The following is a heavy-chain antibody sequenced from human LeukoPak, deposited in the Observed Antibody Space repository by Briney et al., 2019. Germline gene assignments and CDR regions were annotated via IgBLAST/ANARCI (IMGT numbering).Heavy chain of an antibody. D-gene: IGHD1-26*01. J-gene: IGHJ4*02. CDR3: ATVGAFY. V-gene: IGHV3-48*01. CDR2: ISGSSSTI. Sequence: GGSLRLSCAASGFTFSSYWMSWVRQAPGKGLEWVSYISGSSSTIYYTGFVKGRFTISRDNAKNSLYLQMNSLRAEDTAVYYCATVGAFYWGQGTLVTVSS. CDR1: GFTFSSYW.